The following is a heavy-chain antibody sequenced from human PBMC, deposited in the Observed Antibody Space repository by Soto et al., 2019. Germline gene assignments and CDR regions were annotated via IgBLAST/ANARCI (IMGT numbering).Heavy chain of an antibody. D-gene: IGHD6-6*01. CDR2: INPNSGGT. J-gene: IGHJ3*02. V-gene: IGHV1-2*04. CDR1: GYTFTGYY. CDR3: AREYSSSSQAFDI. Sequence: ASVKVSCKASGYTFTGYYMHWVRQAPGQGLEWMGWINPNSGGTNYAQKFQGWVTMTRDTSISTAYMELSRLRSDDTAVYYCAREYSSSSQAFDIWGQGTMVTVSS.